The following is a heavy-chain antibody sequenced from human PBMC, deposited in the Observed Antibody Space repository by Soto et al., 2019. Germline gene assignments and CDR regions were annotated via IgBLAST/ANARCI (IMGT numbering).Heavy chain of an antibody. CDR2: ITHSGST. Sequence: SETLSLTCAVYGGSFSGYYWTWIRQPPGKGLEWIGEITHSGSTNYNPSLKSRVTISVDTSKNQFSLNLNSVTAADTAVYYCARSSVRGWSYWGQGTLVTV. CDR3: ARSSVRGWSY. CDR1: GGSFSGYY. V-gene: IGHV4-34*01. J-gene: IGHJ4*02. D-gene: IGHD3-10*02.